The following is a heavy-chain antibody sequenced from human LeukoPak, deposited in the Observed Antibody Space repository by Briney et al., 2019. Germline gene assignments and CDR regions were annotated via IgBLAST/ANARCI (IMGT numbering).Heavy chain of an antibody. Sequence: GGSLRLSCAVSGFTFSTYSMTWVRQAPGKGLEWVSSITASSSYIYYADSVKGRFTISRDNAKNSLYLQMSSLRAEDTAVYYCATIYGGNSGGFDYWGQGALVTVSS. V-gene: IGHV3-21*01. J-gene: IGHJ4*02. CDR2: ITASSSYI. D-gene: IGHD4-23*01. CDR3: ATIYGGNSGGFDY. CDR1: GFTFSTYS.